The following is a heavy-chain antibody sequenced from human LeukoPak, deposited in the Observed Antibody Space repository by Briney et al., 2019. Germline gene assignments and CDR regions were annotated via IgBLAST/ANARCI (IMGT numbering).Heavy chain of an antibody. CDR2: IYTSGST. J-gene: IGHJ4*02. V-gene: IGHV4-4*07. CDR1: GGSISSYY. D-gene: IGHD6-13*01. Sequence: SETLSLTCTVSGGSISSYYWSWIRQPAGKGLEWIGRIYTSGSTNYNPSLKSRVTMSVDTSKSQFSLKLSSVTAADTAVYYCARDSGIAAAGDYYFDYWGQGTLVTVSS. CDR3: ARDSGIAAAGDYYFDY.